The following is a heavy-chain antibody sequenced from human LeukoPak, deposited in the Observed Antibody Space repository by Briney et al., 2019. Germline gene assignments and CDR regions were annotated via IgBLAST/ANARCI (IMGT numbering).Heavy chain of an antibody. D-gene: IGHD6-13*01. CDR3: AKATFASSWNLYFDY. Sequence: GGSLRLSCAASGFSFSSYAMSWVRQAPGKGLEWVSTISSSGGSTYYADSVKGRFTISRDNSKSTLYLQVNSLRAEDTAVYYCAKATFASSWNLYFDYWGQGTLVTVSS. J-gene: IGHJ4*02. V-gene: IGHV3-23*01. CDR2: ISSSGGST. CDR1: GFSFSSYA.